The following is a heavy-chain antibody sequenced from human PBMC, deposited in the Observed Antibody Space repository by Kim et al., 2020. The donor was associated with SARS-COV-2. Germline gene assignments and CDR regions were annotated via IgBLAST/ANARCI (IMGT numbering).Heavy chain of an antibody. J-gene: IGHJ5*02. CDR1: GYTFTSYG. Sequence: ASVKVSCKASGYTFTSYGISWVRQAPGQGLEWMGWISAYNGNTNYAQKLQGRVTMTTDTSTSTAYMELRSLRSDDTAVYYCARAPPWFISSGWYLMAGFDPWGQGTLVTVSS. CDR3: ARAPPWFISSGWYLMAGFDP. V-gene: IGHV1-18*04. CDR2: ISAYNGNT. D-gene: IGHD6-19*01.